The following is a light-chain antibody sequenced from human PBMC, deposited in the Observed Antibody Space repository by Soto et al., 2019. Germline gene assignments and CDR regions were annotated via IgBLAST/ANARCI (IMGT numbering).Light chain of an antibody. Sequence: DIHMTQSPSTLSASAGDRVNITCRASQDISTWLAWYQQKPGKAPKLLIYKASSLESEVPSRFSGSGSGTEFTLTINSLQPDDFASYFCQQYNTYPFNFGQGTKLQIQ. CDR3: QQYNTYPFN. CDR2: KAS. J-gene: IGKJ2*01. CDR1: QDISTW. V-gene: IGKV1-5*03.